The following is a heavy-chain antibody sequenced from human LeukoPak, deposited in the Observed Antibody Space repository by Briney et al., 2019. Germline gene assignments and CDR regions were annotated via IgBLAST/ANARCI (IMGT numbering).Heavy chain of an antibody. CDR3: ARSAQTYYYGSGNHYDY. CDR1: GYTFTRYG. Sequence: ASVKVSCKASGYTFTRYGISWVRQAPGQGLEWRGWISAYSGNTNYVQKIQGRVTMTTGTSTSTAYMELRSLTSDDTAVYYCARSAQTYYYGSGNHYDYWGQGTLVTVSS. J-gene: IGHJ4*02. V-gene: IGHV1-18*01. D-gene: IGHD3-10*01. CDR2: ISAYSGNT.